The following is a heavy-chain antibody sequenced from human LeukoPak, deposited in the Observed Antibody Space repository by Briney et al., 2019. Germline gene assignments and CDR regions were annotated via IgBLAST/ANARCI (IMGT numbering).Heavy chain of an antibody. V-gene: IGHV3-30-3*01. D-gene: IGHD1-26*01. CDR2: ISNDGSSK. CDR3: ARDLSGRYSSDY. J-gene: IGHJ4*02. CDR1: GFTFSSYA. Sequence: AGGSPRLSCAASGFTFSSYAMHWVRQAPGKGLEWVAVISNDGSSKHHADSVKGRFTISRDNSKNTLYLQMNSLRAEDTAVYYCARDLSGRYSSDYWGQGTLVTVSS.